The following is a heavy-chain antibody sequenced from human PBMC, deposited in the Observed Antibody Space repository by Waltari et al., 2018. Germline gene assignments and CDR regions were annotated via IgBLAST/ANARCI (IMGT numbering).Heavy chain of an antibody. CDR2: ISSGGSMV. J-gene: IGHJ4*02. D-gene: IGHD1-26*01. V-gene: IGHV3-11*01. CDR3: ARDSGTYRLDY. CDR1: GFSFGDYY. Sequence: QVQLVVSGGGLVKSGGSLTLSCAASGFSFGDYYMDWVCQAPGEGLEWIAHISSGGSMVYYADSVEGRFTISRDNAKKSLYLHMSGLSADDTAIYFCARDSGTYRLDYWGLGTRVTVSS.